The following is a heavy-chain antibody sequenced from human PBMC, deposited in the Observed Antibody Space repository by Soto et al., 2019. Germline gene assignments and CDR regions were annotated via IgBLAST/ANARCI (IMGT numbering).Heavy chain of an antibody. CDR1: GGSISSYY. CDR2: IYYSGST. V-gene: IGHV4-59*01. J-gene: IGHJ4*02. D-gene: IGHD3-9*01. Sequence: SETLSLTYTVSGGSISSYYWSWIRQPPGKGLEWIGYIYYSGSTNYNPSLKSRVTISVDTSKNQFSLKLSSVTAADAAVYYCARSYYDIVRAFDYWGQGTLVTVS. CDR3: ARSYYDIVRAFDY.